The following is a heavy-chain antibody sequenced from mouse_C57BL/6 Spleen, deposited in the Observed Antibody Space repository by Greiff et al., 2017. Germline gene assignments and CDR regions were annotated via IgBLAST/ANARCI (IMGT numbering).Heavy chain of an antibody. J-gene: IGHJ4*01. Sequence: QVKLQQPGAELVMPGASVKLSCKASGYTFTSYWMHWVKQRPGQGLEWIGEIDPSDSYTNYNQKFKGKSTLTVDKSSSTAYMQLSSLTSEDSSVYYCAMLYYGNYDAMDYWGQGTSVTVSS. D-gene: IGHD2-1*01. V-gene: IGHV1-69*01. CDR1: GYTFTSYW. CDR3: AMLYYGNYDAMDY. CDR2: IDPSDSYT.